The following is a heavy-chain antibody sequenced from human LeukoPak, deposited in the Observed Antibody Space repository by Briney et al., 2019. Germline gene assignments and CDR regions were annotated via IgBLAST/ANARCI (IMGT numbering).Heavy chain of an antibody. CDR1: RGTLSPYG. V-gene: IGHV1-69*05. CDR3: ATDRGGYCYRRLY. J-gene: IGHJ4*02. CDR2: IIPKFGSA. Sequence: ASVKVSCEASRGTLSPYGIGWVRQAPGQGLEWMGGIIPKFGSANYAQKFQDRLTLTTDESTSTAYMELSNLRSEDTAVYYCATDRGGYCYRRLYWGQGTLVTVSS. D-gene: IGHD2-21*01.